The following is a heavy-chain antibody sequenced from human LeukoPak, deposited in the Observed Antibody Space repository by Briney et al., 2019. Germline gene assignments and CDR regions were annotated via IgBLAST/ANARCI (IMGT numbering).Heavy chain of an antibody. V-gene: IGHV4-59*08. CDR2: IYYSGST. CDR3: ARRDFTDDFDY. J-gene: IGHJ4*02. D-gene: IGHD3-3*01. Sequence: SETLSLTCTVSGGSISSYYWSWIRQPPGKGLGWIGYIYYSGSTNYNPSLKSRVTISVDTSKNQFSLKLSSVTAADTAVYYCARRDFTDDFDYWGQGTLVTVSS. CDR1: GGSISSYY.